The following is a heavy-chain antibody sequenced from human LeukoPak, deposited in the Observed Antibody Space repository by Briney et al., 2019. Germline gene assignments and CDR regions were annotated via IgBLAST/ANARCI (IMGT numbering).Heavy chain of an antibody. Sequence: PSQTLSLTCTVSGASISSVGYYWSWIRQHPGKGLEWIGFISYTGSSYYNSSLQSRVLISRDTFKNQFSLKMNSVIVADTAMYYCARDWFGDFWSGYYLAYWGQGTLVTVSS. CDR3: ARDWFGDFWSGYYLAY. CDR2: ISYTGSS. J-gene: IGHJ4*02. D-gene: IGHD3-3*01. CDR1: GASISSVGYY. V-gene: IGHV4-31*03.